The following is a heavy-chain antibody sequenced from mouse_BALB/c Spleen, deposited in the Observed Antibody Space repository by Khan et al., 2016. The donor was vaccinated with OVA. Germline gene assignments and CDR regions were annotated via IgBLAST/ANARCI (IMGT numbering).Heavy chain of an antibody. J-gene: IGHJ3*01. V-gene: IGHV1-39*01. CDR3: ARAGWLQGLLAY. Sequence: VQLKQSGPEPVRPGASVKISCKASGYSFTDYMMYWVKQSHGKSLEWIGNINPYYGSSNYNLKFKDKATLTVDRSSSTAYMQLNSLTSEDSAVYFFARAGWLQGLLAYWGQGTLVTVSA. CDR1: GYSFTDYM. CDR2: INPYYGSS. D-gene: IGHD2-2*01.